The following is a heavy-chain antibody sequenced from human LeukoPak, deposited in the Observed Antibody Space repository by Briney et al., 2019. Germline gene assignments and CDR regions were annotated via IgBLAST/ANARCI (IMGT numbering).Heavy chain of an antibody. CDR2: ISSSSSYT. D-gene: IGHD2-15*01. Sequence: GGSLRLSCAASGFTFSDYYMSWIRQAPRKGLEWVSYISSSSSYTNYADSVKGRFTISRDNAKNSLYLQMNSLRAEDTAVYYCASGLGYCSGGSCYVGYWGQGTLVTVSS. V-gene: IGHV3-11*06. J-gene: IGHJ4*02. CDR3: ASGLGYCSGGSCYVGY. CDR1: GFTFSDYY.